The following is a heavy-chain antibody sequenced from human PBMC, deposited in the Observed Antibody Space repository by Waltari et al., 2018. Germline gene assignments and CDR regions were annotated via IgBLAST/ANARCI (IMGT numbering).Heavy chain of an antibody. CDR2: IYLSGST. CDR3: ARGAAAGPNWFDP. V-gene: IGHV4-38-2*01. J-gene: IGHJ5*02. CDR1: GYSISSGYY. Sequence: QVQLQESGPGLVKPSETLSLTCAVSGYSISSGYYWGWIRQPPGKGLEWIGSIYLSGSTYYNPSLKSRVTISVDTSKNQFSLKLSSVTAADTAVYYCARGAAAGPNWFDPWGQGTLVTVSS. D-gene: IGHD6-13*01.